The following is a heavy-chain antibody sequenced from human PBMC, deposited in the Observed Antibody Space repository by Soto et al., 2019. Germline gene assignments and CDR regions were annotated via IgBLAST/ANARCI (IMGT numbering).Heavy chain of an antibody. Sequence: EVQLLESGGGLVQPGGSLRLSCAASGFTFSSYAMSWVRQTPGKGLEWVSAITGSGGSTYYADSVKGQFTISRDNSKNTLYLQMNSLRAEDTAVYYCAKGGIWFGESPFYFDYWGQGTLVTVSS. CDR3: AKGGIWFGESPFYFDY. CDR2: ITGSGGST. D-gene: IGHD3-10*01. J-gene: IGHJ4*02. V-gene: IGHV3-23*01. CDR1: GFTFSSYA.